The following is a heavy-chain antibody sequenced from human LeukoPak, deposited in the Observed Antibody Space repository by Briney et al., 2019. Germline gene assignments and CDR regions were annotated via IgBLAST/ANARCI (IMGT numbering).Heavy chain of an antibody. CDR1: GFTLDDYV. D-gene: IGHD3-3*01. J-gene: IGHJ5*02. Sequence: GGSLRLSCAASGFTLDDYVMHWVRQAPGKGLEWVSGISWNSGSIGYADSVKGRFTISRDNAKNSLYLQMNSPRAEDTALYYCAKDYYDFWSGYYPSWGQGTLVTVSS. CDR3: AKDYYDFWSGYYPS. V-gene: IGHV3-9*01. CDR2: ISWNSGSI.